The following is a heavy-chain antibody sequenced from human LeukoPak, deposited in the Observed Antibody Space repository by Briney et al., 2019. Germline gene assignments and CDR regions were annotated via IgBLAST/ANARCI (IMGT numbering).Heavy chain of an antibody. CDR2: VNQDGSEK. V-gene: IGHV3-7*01. CDR3: AREGYGDYHI. Sequence: GGSLRLSCAASGFTFRSSWMSWVRRAPGKGLERVANVNQDGSEKYYVDSVKGRFSISRDNAKSSLYLQMNSLRVEDTAMYFCAREGYGDYHIWGQGTIVTVSS. J-gene: IGHJ3*02. CDR1: GFTFRSSW. D-gene: IGHD4-17*01.